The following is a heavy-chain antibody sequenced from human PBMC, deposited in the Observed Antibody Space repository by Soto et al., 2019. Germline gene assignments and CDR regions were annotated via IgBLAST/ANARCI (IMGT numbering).Heavy chain of an antibody. Sequence: SETLSLTCTVSGGSISSSSYYWGWIRQPPGKGLEWIGSIYYSGSTYYNPSLKSRVTISVDTSKNQFSLKLSSVTAADTAVYYCARHFYVESGDFWSGYYTGWFDPWGQGTLVTVSS. D-gene: IGHD3-3*01. V-gene: IGHV4-39*01. CDR2: IYYSGST. CDR3: ARHFYVESGDFWSGYYTGWFDP. J-gene: IGHJ5*02. CDR1: GGSISSSSYY.